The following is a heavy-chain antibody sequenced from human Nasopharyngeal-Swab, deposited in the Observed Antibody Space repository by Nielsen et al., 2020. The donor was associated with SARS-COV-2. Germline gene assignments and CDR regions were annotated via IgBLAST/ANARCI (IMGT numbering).Heavy chain of an antibody. CDR3: AREEYSSSLDT. D-gene: IGHD6-6*01. Sequence: VRQMPGKGLEWMGWISAYNGNTNYAQKLQGRVTMTTDTSTSTAYMELRSLRSDDTAVYYCAREEYSSSLDTWGQGTLVTVS. V-gene: IGHV1-18*01. CDR2: ISAYNGNT. J-gene: IGHJ5*02.